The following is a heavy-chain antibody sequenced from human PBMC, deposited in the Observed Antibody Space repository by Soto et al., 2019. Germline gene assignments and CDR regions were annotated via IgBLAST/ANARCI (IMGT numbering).Heavy chain of an antibody. V-gene: IGHV1-3*05. D-gene: IGHD2-15*01. CDR3: ARARPRYRSGGGCIFDY. CDR2: INAGNGNT. CDR1: GYTFTSYA. J-gene: IGHJ4*02. Sequence: QVQLVQSGAEEKKPGASVKVSCKASGYTFTSYAMHWVRQAPGQRLEWMGWINAGNGNTKYSQKFQGRVTITRETSAGTADMELISLSSEDTAVYYCARARPRYRSGGGCIFDYWGQGTLVTVSS.